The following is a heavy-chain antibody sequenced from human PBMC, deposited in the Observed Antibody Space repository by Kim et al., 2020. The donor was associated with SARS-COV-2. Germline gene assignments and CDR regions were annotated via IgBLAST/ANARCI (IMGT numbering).Heavy chain of an antibody. J-gene: IGHJ4*02. CDR3: VRGPGN. CDR1: GFSFSDYY. Sequence: GGSLRLSCAASGFSFSDYYMTWIRQAPGKGLEWVAYINSDGSPINYADSVNGRFTISKDNTKKTLSLQMNSLTPEDTAVYYCVRGPGNWGQGTLVTVSS. V-gene: IGHV3-11*01. CDR2: INSDGSPI.